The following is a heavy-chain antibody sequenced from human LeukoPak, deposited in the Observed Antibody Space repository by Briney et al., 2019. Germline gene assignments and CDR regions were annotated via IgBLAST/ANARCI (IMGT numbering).Heavy chain of an antibody. D-gene: IGHD6-19*01. J-gene: IGHJ4*02. V-gene: IGHV1-2*02. Sequence: ASVKVSCKASGYTFTGYYMHWVRQAPGQGLEWMGWINPNSGGTNYAQKFQGRVTMTRDTSISTAYMELSRLRSDDTAVYYCARDYSGYSSGWYGYWGQGTLVTVSS. CDR3: ARDYSGYSSGWYGY. CDR1: GYTFTGYY. CDR2: INPNSGGT.